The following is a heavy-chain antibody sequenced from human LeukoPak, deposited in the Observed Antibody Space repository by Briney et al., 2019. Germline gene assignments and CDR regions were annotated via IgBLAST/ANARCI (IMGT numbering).Heavy chain of an antibody. CDR3: AREVAAYRFDY. CDR2: ISAYNGNT. CDR1: GYTFTSYG. D-gene: IGHD6-13*01. V-gene: IGHV1-18*01. J-gene: IGHJ4*02. Sequence: ASVKVSCKASGYTFTSYGISWVRQAPGQGLEWMGWISAYNGNTNYAQKLQGRVTMTTDTSASTAYMELRSLRSEDTAVYYCAREVAAYRFDYWGQGTLVTVSS.